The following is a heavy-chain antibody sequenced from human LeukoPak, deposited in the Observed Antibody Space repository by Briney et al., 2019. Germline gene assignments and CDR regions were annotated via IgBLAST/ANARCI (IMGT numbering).Heavy chain of an antibody. D-gene: IGHD3-22*01. Sequence: GGSLRLSCAASGFTFNTYRMSWVRQAPGKGLEWVANIKHDGSEENYVDSVKGRFTISRDNAKGSRSLQMNSLRGEDTAVYYCERDLYYYDGSGYYRGLDYWGQGTLVTVSS. CDR3: ERDLYYYDGSGYYRGLDY. CDR1: GFTFNTYR. J-gene: IGHJ4*02. CDR2: IKHDGSEE. V-gene: IGHV3-7*01.